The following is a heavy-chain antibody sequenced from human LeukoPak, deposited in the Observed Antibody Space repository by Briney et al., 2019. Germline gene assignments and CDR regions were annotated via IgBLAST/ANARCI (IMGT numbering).Heavy chain of an antibody. Sequence: GGSLRLSCAASGFSFSTYAMTWVRQAPGKGLEWVSSVSGSGGSTYYADSVKDRLTVSRDNSKNTLYLQMNSLRAEDTAVYHCAKDWDTSGHTTSCFNYWGQGTLVTVSS. CDR3: AKDWDTSGHTTSCFNY. V-gene: IGHV3-23*01. CDR1: GFSFSTYA. D-gene: IGHD3-22*01. J-gene: IGHJ4*02. CDR2: VSGSGGST.